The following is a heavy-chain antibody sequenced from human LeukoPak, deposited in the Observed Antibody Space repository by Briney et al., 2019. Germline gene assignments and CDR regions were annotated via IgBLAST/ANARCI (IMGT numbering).Heavy chain of an antibody. CDR1: GFSLSTSGVG. V-gene: IGHV2-5*02. D-gene: IGHD3-22*01. J-gene: IGHJ4*02. CDR3: AHGVFRDSSGYYYGYYFDY. CDR2: IYWDDDK. Sequence: SGPTLVNPTQTLTLTCTFSGFSLSTSGVGVGWIRQPPGKALEWLALIYWDDDKRYSPSLKSRLTITKDTSKNQVVLTMTNMDPVDTATYYCAHGVFRDSSGYYYGYYFDYWGQGTLVTVSS.